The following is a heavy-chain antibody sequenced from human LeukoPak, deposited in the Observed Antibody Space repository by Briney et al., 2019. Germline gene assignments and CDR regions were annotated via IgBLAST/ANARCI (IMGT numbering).Heavy chain of an antibody. CDR3: ARSLAYSSSFFDY. J-gene: IGHJ4*02. CDR1: GGSISSSSYY. CDR2: IYYGGST. Sequence: PSETLSLTCTVSGGSISSSSYYWGWIRQPPGKGLEWIGSIYYGGSTYYNPSLKSRVTISVDTSKNQFSLKLSSVTAADTAVYYCARSLAYSSSFFDYWGRGTLVTVSS. D-gene: IGHD6-13*01. V-gene: IGHV4-39*01.